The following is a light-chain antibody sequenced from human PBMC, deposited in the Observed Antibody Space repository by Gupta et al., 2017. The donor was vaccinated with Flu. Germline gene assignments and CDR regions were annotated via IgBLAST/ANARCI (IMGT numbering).Light chain of an antibody. CDR2: EVN. Sequence: QSALTQPASVSGSPGQSITISCTGSSSDVGGYNYVSWYQHHPGKAPKLMIYEVNNRPSGVSNRFSGSKSGSTASLTISGLQAEDEADYYCSSYTSSSTWVFDGGTKLTVL. CDR1: SSDVGGYNY. V-gene: IGLV2-14*01. CDR3: SSYTSSSTWV. J-gene: IGLJ3*02.